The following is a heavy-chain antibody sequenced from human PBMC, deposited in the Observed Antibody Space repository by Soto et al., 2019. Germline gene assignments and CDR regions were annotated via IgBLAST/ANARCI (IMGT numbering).Heavy chain of an antibody. J-gene: IGHJ5*02. V-gene: IGHV4-34*01. CDR1: AGSFSGYY. D-gene: IGHD3-3*01. Sequence: NPSETLSLTCAVYAGSFSGYYWNWIRHPPGKGLEWIGEIDHSGYTNYNPSLKSRVTISVDTSKNQFSLRLTSVTAADTAVYYCARVRDWFDLWGQGTLVTVSS. CDR3: ARVRDWFDL. CDR2: IDHSGYT.